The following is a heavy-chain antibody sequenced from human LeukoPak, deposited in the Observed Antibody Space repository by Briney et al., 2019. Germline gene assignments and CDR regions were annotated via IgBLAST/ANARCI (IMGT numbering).Heavy chain of an antibody. J-gene: IGHJ4*02. V-gene: IGHV5-51*01. CDR3: AREGRDGFRIIDY. D-gene: IGHD5-24*01. CDR1: GYSFTSYW. CDR2: IYPGDSDT. Sequence: GESLKISCRSSGYSFTSYWIGWVRQMPGKGLEWMGIIYPGDSDTRYSPSFQGQVTISADKSITTAYLQWSSLKASDTAMYYCAREGRDGFRIIDYWGQGTLVTVSS.